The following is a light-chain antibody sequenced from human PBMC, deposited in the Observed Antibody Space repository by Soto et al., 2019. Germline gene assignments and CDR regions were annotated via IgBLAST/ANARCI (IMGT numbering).Light chain of an antibody. Sequence: QTVVTQEPSLTVSPGGTVTLTCASSTGPVTSGHYPNWFQQKPGQAPRALIYLTSTKHSWTPARFSGSLLGGKAALTLSGVQPEDEAEYYCLLYYGGAWVFGGGTKLTVL. V-gene: IGLV7-43*01. CDR2: LTS. J-gene: IGLJ3*02. CDR1: TGPVTSGHY. CDR3: LLYYGGAWV.